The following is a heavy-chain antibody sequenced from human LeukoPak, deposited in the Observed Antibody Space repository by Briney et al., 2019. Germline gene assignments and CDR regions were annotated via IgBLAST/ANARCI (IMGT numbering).Heavy chain of an antibody. J-gene: IGHJ5*02. CDR1: GGTFSRYA. D-gene: IGHD3-10*01. CDR3: ARDPYYYGSGNWFDP. V-gene: IGHV1-69*13. Sequence: SVKVSCKASGGTFSRYAISWVRQAPGQGLEWMGGIIPIFGTANYAQKFQGRVTITADESTSTAYMELSSLRSEDTAVYYCARDPYYYGSGNWFDPWGQGTLVTVSS. CDR2: IIPIFGTA.